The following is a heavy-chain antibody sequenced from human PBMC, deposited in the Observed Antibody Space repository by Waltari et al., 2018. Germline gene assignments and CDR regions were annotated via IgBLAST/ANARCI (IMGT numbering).Heavy chain of an antibody. V-gene: IGHV4-61*09. CDR1: GGSISSGSYY. CDR3: AGGGIAVAGLRVFPCDF. CDR2: IYTSGST. J-gene: IGHJ4*02. D-gene: IGHD6-19*01. Sequence: QVQLQESGPGLVKPSQTLSLTCTVSGGSISSGSYYWSWIRQPAGKGLEWIGYIYTSGSTNSNPSLKSRVTISVDTSKNQFSRKLSAVTAADTAVYYCAGGGIAVAGLRVFPCDFWGQGTLVTVSS.